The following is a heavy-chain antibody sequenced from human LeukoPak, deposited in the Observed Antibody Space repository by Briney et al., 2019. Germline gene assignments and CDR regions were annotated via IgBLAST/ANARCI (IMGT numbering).Heavy chain of an antibody. V-gene: IGHV1-3*01. CDR2: INAGNGNT. Sequence: ASVKVSCTASGYTFTTFAIHWVRQVPGQSLEWIGWINAGNGNTKYSQNFQGRVTITRDTSASTAYMELSSLTSEDTAVYYCARDSRTISNWFDTWGQGTPVTVSS. D-gene: IGHD1-1*01. CDR1: GYTFTTFA. CDR3: ARDSRTISNWFDT. J-gene: IGHJ5*02.